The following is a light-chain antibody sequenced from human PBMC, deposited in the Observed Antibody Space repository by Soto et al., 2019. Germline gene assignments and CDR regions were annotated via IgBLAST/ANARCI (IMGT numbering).Light chain of an antibody. CDR1: ESVNSAY. CDR2: GAS. V-gene: IGKV3-20*01. Sequence: EIALTRSPVTLSLSPVVRATLSCRASESVNSAYLAWYQHRPAQAPRLLLDGASSRATGVPDRFSGSGSGTEFTLTITRLEPADFAGYYFQQTETFVQGTKVDIK. CDR3: QQTET. J-gene: IGKJ1*01.